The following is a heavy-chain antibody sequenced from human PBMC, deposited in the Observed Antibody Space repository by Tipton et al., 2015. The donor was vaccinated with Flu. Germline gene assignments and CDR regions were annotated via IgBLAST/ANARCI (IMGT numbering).Heavy chain of an antibody. CDR2: IWYDGSNK. V-gene: IGHV3-33*01. D-gene: IGHD3-10*01. J-gene: IGHJ4*02. CDR1: GFTFRNYG. CDR3: ARDIGTLVRGGDS. Sequence: RSLRLSCAASGFTFRNYGMHWVRQAPGKGLEWVASIWYDGSNKYHADPVKGRFTISRDNSKNTPYLQVNNLRAEDTAAYYCARDIGTLVRGGDSWGQGTLVTVSS.